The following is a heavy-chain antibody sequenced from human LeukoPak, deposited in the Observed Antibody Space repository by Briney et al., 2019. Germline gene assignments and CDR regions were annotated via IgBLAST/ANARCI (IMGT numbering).Heavy chain of an antibody. CDR1: GYTFTGYH. CDR2: VNPNSGGT. J-gene: IGHJ4*02. D-gene: IGHD3-3*01. CDR3: ATAGYDFWSGYSTFDY. V-gene: IGHV1-2*02. Sequence: SVKVSCKASGYTFTGYHIHWVRQAPGQGLGWMGWVNPNSGGTNYAQKFQGRVTMARDTSISTAYMELSRLRSDDTAVYYCATAGYDFWSGYSTFDYWGQGTLVTVSS.